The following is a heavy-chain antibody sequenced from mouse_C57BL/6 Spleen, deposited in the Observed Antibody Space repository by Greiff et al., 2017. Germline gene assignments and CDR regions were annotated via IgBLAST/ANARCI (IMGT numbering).Heavy chain of an antibody. D-gene: IGHD1-1*01. J-gene: IGHJ3*01. CDR1: GYSITSGYY. CDR2: ISYDGSN. Sequence: DVKLVESGPGLVKPSQSLSLTCSVTGYSITSGYYWNWIRQFPGNKLEWMGYISYDGSNNYNPSLKNRISITRDTSKNQFFLKWNSVTTEDTATYYCARDTTVAPFAYWGQGTLVTVSA. CDR3: ARDTTVAPFAY. V-gene: IGHV3-6*01.